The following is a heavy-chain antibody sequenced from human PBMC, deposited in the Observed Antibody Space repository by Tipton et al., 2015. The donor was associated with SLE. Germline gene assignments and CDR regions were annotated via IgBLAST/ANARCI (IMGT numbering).Heavy chain of an antibody. CDR3: ARSCSSTSCPPGDAFDI. CDR2: IIPYNANT. J-gene: IGHJ3*02. Sequence: QSGAEVKKPVASVKVSCRASGYTFTSYGISWVRQAPGQGLEWLGWIIPYNANTNYAQKLQGRVTMTTDTSTSTAYMELRSLRSDDTAVYYCARSCSSTSCPPGDAFDIWGQGTMVTVSS. V-gene: IGHV1-18*01. D-gene: IGHD2-2*01. CDR1: GYTFTSYG.